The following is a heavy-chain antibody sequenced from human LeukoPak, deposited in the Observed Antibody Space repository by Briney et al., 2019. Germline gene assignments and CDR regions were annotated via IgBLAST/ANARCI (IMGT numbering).Heavy chain of an antibody. J-gene: IGHJ4*02. Sequence: GASVKVSCKASGYTFTGYYMHWVRQAPGQGLVWMGWISAYNGNTNYAQKLQGRVTMTTDTSTSTAYMELRSLRSDDTAVYYCATGLTRPNTTFAAGYFDYWGQGTLVTVSS. CDR1: GYTFTGYY. CDR2: ISAYNGNT. V-gene: IGHV1-18*04. CDR3: ATGLTRPNTTFAAGYFDY. D-gene: IGHD3-3*01.